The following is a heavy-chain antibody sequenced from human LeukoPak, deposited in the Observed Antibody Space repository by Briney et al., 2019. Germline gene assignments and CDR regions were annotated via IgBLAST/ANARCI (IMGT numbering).Heavy chain of an antibody. CDR2: IYHSGST. D-gene: IGHD1-20*01. Sequence: SETLPLTCAVSGGSISSGGYSWSWIRQPPGKGLEWIGYIYHSGSTYYNPSLKSRVTISVDWSKNQFSLKLSSVTAADTAVYYCARVNWNDYWFDPWGQGTLVTVSS. CDR3: ARVNWNDYWFDP. CDR1: GGSISSGGYS. J-gene: IGHJ5*02. V-gene: IGHV4-30-2*01.